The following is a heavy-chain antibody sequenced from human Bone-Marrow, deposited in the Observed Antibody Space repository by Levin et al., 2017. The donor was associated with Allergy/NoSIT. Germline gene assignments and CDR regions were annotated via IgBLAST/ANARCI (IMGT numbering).Heavy chain of an antibody. J-gene: IGHJ4*02. CDR2: IYYSGST. CDR1: GGSISSSSYY. CDR3: ARQQTTVVTPLYYFHY. V-gene: IGHV4-39*01. D-gene: IGHD4-23*01. Sequence: GSLRLSCTVSGGSISSSSYYWGWIRQPPGKGLEWIGTIYYSGSTYYNPSLKSRVTISVDTSKNQFSLKLSSVTAADTAVYYCARQQTTVVTPLYYFHYWGQGTLVTVSS.